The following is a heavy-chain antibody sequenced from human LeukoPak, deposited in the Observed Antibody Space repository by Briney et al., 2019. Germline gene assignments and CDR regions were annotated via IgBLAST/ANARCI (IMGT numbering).Heavy chain of an antibody. Sequence: ASVRVSCKASGYTFTAYYMHWVRQAPGQGLEWMGRINPNIGGTNYAQKFQGRVTMTRDTSISTAYMELSRLRSDDTAVYYCARNGVRYFDSKWFDPWGQGTLVTVSS. CDR3: ARNGVRYFDSKWFDP. V-gene: IGHV1-2*06. J-gene: IGHJ5*02. D-gene: IGHD3-9*01. CDR2: INPNIGGT. CDR1: GYTFTAYY.